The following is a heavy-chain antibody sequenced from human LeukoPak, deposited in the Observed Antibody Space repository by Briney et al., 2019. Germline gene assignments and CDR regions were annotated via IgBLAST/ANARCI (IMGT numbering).Heavy chain of an antibody. Sequence: GRSLRLSCAASGFTFSSYGMHWVRQAPGKGVEWVAVIWYDGSNKYYADSVKGRFTISRDNSKNTLYLQMNSLRAEDTAVYYCARDRITMIVGTWFDPWGQGTLVTVSS. CDR2: IWYDGSNK. V-gene: IGHV3-33*01. CDR1: GFTFSSYG. D-gene: IGHD3-22*01. J-gene: IGHJ5*02. CDR3: ARDRITMIVGTWFDP.